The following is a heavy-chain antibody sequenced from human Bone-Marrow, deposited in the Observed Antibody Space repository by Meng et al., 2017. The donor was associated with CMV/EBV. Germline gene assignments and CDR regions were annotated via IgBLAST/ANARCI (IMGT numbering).Heavy chain of an antibody. J-gene: IGHJ4*02. CDR1: GFTFSSYG. CDR3: LYGGNSGGFDY. Sequence: GESLKISCAASGFTFSSYGMHWVRQAPGKGLEWVAVIWYDGSNKYYADSVKGRFTISRDNSKNTLYLQMNSLRAEDTAVYYCLYGGNSGGFDYWGQGNLVNVDS. CDR2: IWYDGSNK. V-gene: IGHV3-33*01. D-gene: IGHD4-23*01.